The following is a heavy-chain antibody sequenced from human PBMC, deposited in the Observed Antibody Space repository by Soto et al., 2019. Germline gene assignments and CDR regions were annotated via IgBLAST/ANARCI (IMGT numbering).Heavy chain of an antibody. CDR1: GCSIRSGDYY. V-gene: IGHV4-30-4*01. Sequence: TPSLTLPFSGCSIRSGDYYWGWVRQPPGKGLEWIGYIYYSGSTYYNPSLKSRVTISVDTSKNQFSLKLSSVTAADTAVYYCASYYYDSSGVDPWGQGTLVTVSS. D-gene: IGHD3-22*01. CDR3: ASYYYDSSGVDP. CDR2: IYYSGST. J-gene: IGHJ5*02.